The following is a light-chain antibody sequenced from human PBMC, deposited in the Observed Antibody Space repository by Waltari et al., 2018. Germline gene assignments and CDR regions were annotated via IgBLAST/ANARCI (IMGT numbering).Light chain of an antibody. CDR3: QQYDNWPLT. Sequence: ETVLTQSPATLSVSPGEKATLSCRPSQGISSSYFAWYQQKPGQATRLLISGISPRATSIPARFSGSGSGTEFTLTISSLQSEDFAVYYCQQYDNWPLTFGGGTKVEIK. CDR1: QGISSSY. CDR2: GIS. J-gene: IGKJ4*01. V-gene: IGKV3-15*01.